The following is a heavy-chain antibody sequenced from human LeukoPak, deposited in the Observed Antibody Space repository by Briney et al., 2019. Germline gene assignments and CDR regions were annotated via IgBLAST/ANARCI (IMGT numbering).Heavy chain of an antibody. J-gene: IGHJ4*02. Sequence: GGSLRLSCAASGFTFSSFAVSWVRQAPGKGLEWVSLISDGGDNTYYADSVKGRLTISRDNSKNTLYLQMNSLRAEDTAVYYCAKLGNFASGSYSDWGQGTLVTVSS. CDR2: ISDGGDNT. V-gene: IGHV3-23*01. D-gene: IGHD3-10*01. CDR3: AKLGNFASGSYSD. CDR1: GFTFSSFA.